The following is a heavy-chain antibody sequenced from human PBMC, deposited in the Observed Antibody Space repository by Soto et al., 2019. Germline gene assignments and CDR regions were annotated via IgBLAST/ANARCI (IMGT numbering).Heavy chain of an antibody. CDR1: GYSISSSNW. D-gene: IGHD1-26*01. CDR3: ASREIKGPIAY. J-gene: IGHJ4*02. V-gene: IGHV4-28*01. Sequence: QVQLQESGPGLVKPSDTLSLTCAVSGYSISSSNWWGWIRQPPGKGLEWLGYIYYSGTTYYNPSPKSRVTMSVDTAKSQFTLKLTSVTSVHTAVYYCASREIKGPIAYWGQETLDTVST. CDR2: IYYSGTT.